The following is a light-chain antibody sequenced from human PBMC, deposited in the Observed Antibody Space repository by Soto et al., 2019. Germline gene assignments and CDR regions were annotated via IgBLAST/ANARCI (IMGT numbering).Light chain of an antibody. CDR2: GNN. CDR3: QSYDSSLSGSEV. Sequence: QSVLTEPPSVSGAPGQRVTISCTGSSSNIGAFYDVHWYQQLPGTAPKLLIYGNNNRPSGVPDRFSGSKTGTSAFLAITGLQAEDEADYYCQSYDSSLSGSEVFGGGTKLTVL. J-gene: IGLJ2*01. V-gene: IGLV1-40*01. CDR1: SSNIGAFYD.